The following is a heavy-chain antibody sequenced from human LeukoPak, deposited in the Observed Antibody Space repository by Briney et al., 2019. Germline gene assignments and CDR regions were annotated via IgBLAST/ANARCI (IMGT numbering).Heavy chain of an antibody. CDR2: ISGSGGST. D-gene: IGHD3-22*01. J-gene: IGHJ3*02. Sequence: PGGSLRLSCAASGSTFSSYSMNWVRQAPGKGLEWVSAISGSGGSTYYADSVKGRFTISRDNSKNTLYLQMNSLRAEDTAVYYCAKGAGGSSDYYDSSGYYPGDAFDIWGQGTMVTVSS. V-gene: IGHV3-23*01. CDR3: AKGAGGSSDYYDSSGYYPGDAFDI. CDR1: GSTFSSYS.